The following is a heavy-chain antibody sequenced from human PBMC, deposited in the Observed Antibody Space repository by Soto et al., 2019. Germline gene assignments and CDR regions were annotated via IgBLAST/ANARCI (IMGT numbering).Heavy chain of an antibody. J-gene: IGHJ1*01. Sequence: QVQLVEFGGGVVQPGGSLRLSCVASGFSFSAYGMHWVRQSPGKGLEWVAVMSYDGSKKYYLDSVKGRFTISRDNSQNTLFLQMNTLRPEDSALYYCAKLDTSGDMPTMAAAENHWGQGTLVTVSS. CDR1: GFSFSAYG. CDR2: MSYDGSKK. V-gene: IGHV3-30*18. CDR3: AKLDTSGDMPTMAAAENH. D-gene: IGHD6-13*01.